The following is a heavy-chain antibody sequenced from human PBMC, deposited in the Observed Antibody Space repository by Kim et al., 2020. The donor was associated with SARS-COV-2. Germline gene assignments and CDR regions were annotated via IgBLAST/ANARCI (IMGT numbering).Heavy chain of an antibody. CDR1: GFTFSSYS. J-gene: IGHJ6*02. Sequence: GGSLRLSCAASGFTFSSYSMNWVRQAPGKGLEWVSYISSSSSTIYYADSVKGRFTISRDNAKNSLYLQMNSLRDEDTAVYYCARDYLGYSSSWYYYYYGMDVWGQGTTVTVSS. V-gene: IGHV3-48*02. CDR2: ISSSSSTI. CDR3: ARDYLGYSSSWYYYYYGMDV. D-gene: IGHD6-13*01.